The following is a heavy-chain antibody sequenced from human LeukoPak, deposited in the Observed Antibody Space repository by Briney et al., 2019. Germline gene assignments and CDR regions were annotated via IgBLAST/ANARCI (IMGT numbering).Heavy chain of an antibody. CDR3: ARSPLDGYNYLDY. Sequence: PGGSLRLSCAASTFTFSNYWMSWVRQAPGKGLEWVANIKQDGSEKYYVDSVKGRFTISRDNAKTSLYLQMNSLRAEDTAVYYCARSPLDGYNYLDYWGQGTLATVSS. J-gene: IGHJ4*02. CDR1: TFTFSNYW. CDR2: IKQDGSEK. V-gene: IGHV3-7*03. D-gene: IGHD5-24*01.